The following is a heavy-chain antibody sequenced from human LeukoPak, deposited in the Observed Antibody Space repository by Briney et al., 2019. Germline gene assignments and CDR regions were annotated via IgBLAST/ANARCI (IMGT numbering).Heavy chain of an antibody. D-gene: IGHD3-3*01. CDR2: MNPNSGNT. Sequence: ASVKVSCKASGYTFTRHGISWVRQAPGQGLEWMGWMNPNSGNTGYAQKFQGRVTITRNTSISTAYMELSSLRSEDTAVYYCARGNDDFWSGYYTGAWFDPWGQGTLVTVSS. CDR1: GYTFTRHG. V-gene: IGHV1-8*03. J-gene: IGHJ5*02. CDR3: ARGNDDFWSGYYTGAWFDP.